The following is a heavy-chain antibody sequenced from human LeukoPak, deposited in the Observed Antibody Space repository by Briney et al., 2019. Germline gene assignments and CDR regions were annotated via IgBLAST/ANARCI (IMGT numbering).Heavy chain of an antibody. J-gene: IGHJ3*02. D-gene: IGHD5-12*01. V-gene: IGHV4-39*01. CDR3: ARHTGRYSGYDSAFDI. Sequence: KPSETLSLTCTVSGGSISSSSYYWGWIRQPPGKGLEWIGSIYYSGSTYYNPSLKSRVTISVDTSKNQFSLKLSSVTAADTAVYYCARHTGRYSGYDSAFDIWGQGTMVTVSS. CDR1: GGSISSSSYY. CDR2: IYYSGST.